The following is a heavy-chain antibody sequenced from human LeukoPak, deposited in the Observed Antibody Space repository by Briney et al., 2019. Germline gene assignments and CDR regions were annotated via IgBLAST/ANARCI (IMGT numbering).Heavy chain of an antibody. V-gene: IGHV3-9*01. Sequence: SGRSLRLSCAASGFTFYDYAMHWVRQAPGKGLEWVSGISWNSGSIGYADSVKGRFTISRDNAKNSLYLQMNSLRAEDTALYYCAKGPRPTSYYFDYWGQGTLVTVSS. CDR2: ISWNSGSI. CDR3: AKGPRPTSYYFDY. J-gene: IGHJ4*02. CDR1: GFTFYDYA. D-gene: IGHD6-6*01.